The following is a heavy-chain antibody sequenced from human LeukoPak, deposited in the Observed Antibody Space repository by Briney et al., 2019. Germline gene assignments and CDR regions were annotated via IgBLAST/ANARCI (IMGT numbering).Heavy chain of an antibody. J-gene: IGHJ4*02. D-gene: IGHD5-18*01. Sequence: PGGSLRLSCAASGFTFDDYAMHWVRQAPGKGLEWVSGISWDSGSIGYADSVKGRFTISRDNAKNSLYLQMNSLRVEDTAVYYCARDGDTTSKVDYWGQGTLVTVSS. CDR2: ISWDSGSI. V-gene: IGHV3-9*01. CDR1: GFTFDDYA. CDR3: ARDGDTTSKVDY.